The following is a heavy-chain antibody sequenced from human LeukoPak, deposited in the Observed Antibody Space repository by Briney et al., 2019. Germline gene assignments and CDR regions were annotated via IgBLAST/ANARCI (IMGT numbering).Heavy chain of an antibody. J-gene: IGHJ4*02. CDR2: IIGSGEST. V-gene: IGHV3-23*01. CDR3: ARGAYGDYDHFDY. Sequence: GGSLRLSCAASGFTFNKYAMSWVRQAPGKGLEWVSAIIGSGESTYYADSVKGRFTISRDNSKNTLYLQMNSLRAEDTAVYYCARGAYGDYDHFDYWGQGTLVTVSS. CDR1: GFTFNKYA. D-gene: IGHD4-17*01.